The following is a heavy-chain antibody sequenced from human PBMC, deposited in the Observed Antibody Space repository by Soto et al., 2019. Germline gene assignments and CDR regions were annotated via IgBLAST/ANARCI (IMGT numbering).Heavy chain of an antibody. Sequence: QVHLVQSGAEVVKPGSSVKVSCKASGDTFSSYSFTWVRQAPGQGLEWMGRIIPILGITNYAQKFQGRVTITADKSTSTAYMELSSLRSEDTAVYYCATDKDSTYDYWGQGTLVTVSS. CDR1: GDTFSSYS. J-gene: IGHJ4*02. CDR3: ATDKDSTYDY. CDR2: IIPILGIT. V-gene: IGHV1-69*08. D-gene: IGHD4-4*01.